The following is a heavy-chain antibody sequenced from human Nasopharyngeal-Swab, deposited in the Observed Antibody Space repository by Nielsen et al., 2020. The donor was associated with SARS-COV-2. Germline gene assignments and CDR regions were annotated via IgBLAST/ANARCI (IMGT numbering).Heavy chain of an antibody. D-gene: IGHD5-24*01. J-gene: IGHJ4*02. CDR1: GFTFSSYA. V-gene: IGHV3-30-3*01. CDR3: ARVTDGYNSDY. Sequence: GGSLRLSCAASGFTFSSYAMHWVRQAPGKGLEWVAVISYDGSNKYYADSVKGRFTISRDNSKNTLYLQMNSLRAEDTAVYYCARVTDGYNSDYWGQGTLVTVSS. CDR2: ISYDGSNK.